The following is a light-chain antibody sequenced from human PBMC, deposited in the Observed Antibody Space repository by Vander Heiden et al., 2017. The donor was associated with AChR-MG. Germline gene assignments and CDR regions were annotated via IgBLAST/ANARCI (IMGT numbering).Light chain of an antibody. Sequence: DIQMTQSPSSLSAFVGDRVTITCRAVESISNYLNWFQQKPGEAPRLLIYGASNLQSGVPSRFSGSGSGTDFTLTISSLQPEDSATYYCQQSVKSPLGFGGGTKVEIK. V-gene: IGKV1-39*01. CDR3: QQSVKSPLG. CDR1: ESISNY. J-gene: IGKJ4*01. CDR2: GAS.